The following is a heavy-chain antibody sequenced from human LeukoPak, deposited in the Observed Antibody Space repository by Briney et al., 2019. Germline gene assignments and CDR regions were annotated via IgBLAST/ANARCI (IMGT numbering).Heavy chain of an antibody. J-gene: IGHJ6*03. CDR1: GFTFSSYA. D-gene: IGHD2-2*01. CDR3: AKGRRYCSSTSCLISYYYYMDV. Sequence: GGSLRLSCAASGFTFSSYAMSWVRQAPGRGLEWVSAISGSGGSTYYADSVKGRFTISRDNSKNTLYLQMNSLRAEDTAVYYCAKGRRYCSSTSCLISYYYYMDVWGKGTTVTVSS. CDR2: ISGSGGST. V-gene: IGHV3-23*01.